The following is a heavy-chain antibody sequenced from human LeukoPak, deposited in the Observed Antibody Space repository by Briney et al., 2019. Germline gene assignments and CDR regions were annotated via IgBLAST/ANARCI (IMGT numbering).Heavy chain of an antibody. D-gene: IGHD2-2*02. Sequence: GGSLRLSCAASGFPFNAYWMTWVRQAPGKGLEWVANIRQDGDTKYYVDSVKGRFTISRDNAKNSLYLQMNSLRAEDTAVYYCARVGYCSSTSCYSAFDIWGQGTMVTVSS. J-gene: IGHJ3*02. CDR3: ARVGYCSSTSCYSAFDI. V-gene: IGHV3-7*01. CDR2: IRQDGDTK. CDR1: GFPFNAYW.